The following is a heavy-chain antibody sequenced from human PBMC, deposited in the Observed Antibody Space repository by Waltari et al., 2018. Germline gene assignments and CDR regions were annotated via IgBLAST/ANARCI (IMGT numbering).Heavy chain of an antibody. CDR1: GGPISSYY. CDR2: IYTSGST. J-gene: IGHJ4*02. V-gene: IGHV4-4*07. Sequence: QVQLQESGPGLVKPSETLSLTCPVSGGPISSYYWSWIQQPAGKGLEWIGRIYTSGSTNYNPSLKSRVTMSVDTSKNQFSLKLSSVTATDTAVYYCARDSRYYDFWSGYYGACYFDYWGQGTLVTVSS. D-gene: IGHD3-3*01. CDR3: ARDSRYYDFWSGYYGACYFDY.